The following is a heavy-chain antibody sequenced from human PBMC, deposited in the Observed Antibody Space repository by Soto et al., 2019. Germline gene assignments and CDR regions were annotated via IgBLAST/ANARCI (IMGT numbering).Heavy chain of an antibody. V-gene: IGHV3-30*18. CDR3: AKGYGSGDNYYGMDV. Sequence: GGSLRLSCAASGFTFSSYGMHWVRQAPGKGLEWVAVISYDGSNKYYADSVKGRFTISRDNSKNTLYLQMNSLRAEDTAVYYCAKGYGSGDNYYGMDVWGQGTTVTVSS. J-gene: IGHJ6*02. D-gene: IGHD3-10*01. CDR1: GFTFSSYG. CDR2: ISYDGSNK.